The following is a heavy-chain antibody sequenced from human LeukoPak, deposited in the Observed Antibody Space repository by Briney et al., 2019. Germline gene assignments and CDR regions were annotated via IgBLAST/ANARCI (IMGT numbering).Heavy chain of an antibody. D-gene: IGHD2-15*01. J-gene: IGHJ6*03. CDR1: GGSISSYY. V-gene: IGHV4-59*01. CDR2: IYYSGST. Sequence: SETLSLTCTVSGGSISSYYWSWIRQPPGKGLEWIGYIYYSGSTNYNPSLKSRVTISVDTSKNQFSLKLSSVTAADPAGYYCARGIGYCSGGSCYPGGNYYYYYYMDVWGKGTTVTVSS. CDR3: ARGIGYCSGGSCYPGGNYYYYYYMDV.